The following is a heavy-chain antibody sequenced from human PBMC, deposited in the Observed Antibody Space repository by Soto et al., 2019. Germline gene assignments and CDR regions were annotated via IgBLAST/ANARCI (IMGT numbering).Heavy chain of an antibody. CDR1: GFTFSSFW. J-gene: IGHJ4*02. D-gene: IGHD6-19*01. CDR3: ARIDDSAWYTRDY. V-gene: IGHV3-7*01. Sequence: GGSLRLSCGASGFTFSSFWMNWVRQAPGKGLEWVANIKQDGSETSYVDSVKGRFTISRDNAKNSLYLQMNSLRAEDTAVYYCARIDDSAWYTRDYWGQGT. CDR2: IKQDGSET.